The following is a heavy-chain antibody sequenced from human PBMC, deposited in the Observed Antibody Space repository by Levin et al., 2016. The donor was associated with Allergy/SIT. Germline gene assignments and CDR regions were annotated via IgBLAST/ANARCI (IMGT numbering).Heavy chain of an antibody. J-gene: IGHJ5*02. CDR2: IYYSGST. CDR3: ARQQRRYYDFWSVPSGWFDP. V-gene: IGHV4-39*01. D-gene: IGHD3-3*01. Sequence: WIRQPPGKGLGWIGNIYYSGSTYYNPSLKSRVTISVDTSKDQFSLKLSSVTAADTAVYYCARQQRRYYDFWSVPSGWFDPWGQGTLVTVSS.